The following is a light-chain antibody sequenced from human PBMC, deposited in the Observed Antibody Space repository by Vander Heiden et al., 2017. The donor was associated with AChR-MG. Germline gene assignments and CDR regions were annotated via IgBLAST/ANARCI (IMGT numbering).Light chain of an antibody. V-gene: IGLV3-25*03. CDR1: ALPKQY. CDR2: KDS. J-gene: IGLJ1*01. Sequence: SYDLTQPPSVSVSPGQTARITCSGDALPKQYAYWYQQKPGQAPVLVIYKDSERPSGIPERFSGSSSGTTVTLTISGVQTVDEADYYCQSLDSSGNIYVFGTGTKVTVL. CDR3: QSLDSSGNIYV.